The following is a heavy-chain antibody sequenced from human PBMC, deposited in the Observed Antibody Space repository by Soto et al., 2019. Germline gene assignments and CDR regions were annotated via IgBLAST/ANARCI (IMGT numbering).Heavy chain of an antibody. CDR2: INPNSGGT. D-gene: IGHD2-2*01. CDR1: GYTFTGYY. V-gene: IGHV1-2*04. CDR3: AREGYCSSTSCRRFDP. Sequence: ASVKVSCKASGYTFTGYYMHWVRQAPGQGLEWMGWINPNSGGTNYAQKFQGWVTMTRDTSISTAYMELSRLRSDDTAVYYCAREGYCSSTSCRRFDPWGQGTLVTVS. J-gene: IGHJ5*02.